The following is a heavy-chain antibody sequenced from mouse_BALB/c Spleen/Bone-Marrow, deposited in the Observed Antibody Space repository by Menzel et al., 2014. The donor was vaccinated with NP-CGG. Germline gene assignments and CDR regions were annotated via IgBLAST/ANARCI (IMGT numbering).Heavy chain of an antibody. V-gene: IGHV5-6-3*01. D-gene: IGHD2-1*01. CDR1: GFTFSSYG. Sequence: VQLQQSGGGLVQPGGSLKLSCAASGFTFSSYGMSWVRQTPDKRLELVATINSNGGSTYYPDSVKGRFTISRDTARNTLYLQVSSLKSEETAMYYCVRGNYGNYVDYFDFWGQGTTLTVSS. CDR3: VRGNYGNYVDYFDF. J-gene: IGHJ2*01. CDR2: INSNGGST.